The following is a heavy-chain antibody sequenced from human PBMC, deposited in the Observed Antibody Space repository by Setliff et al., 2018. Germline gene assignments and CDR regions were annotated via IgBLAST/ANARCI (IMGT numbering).Heavy chain of an antibody. CDR3: ARGGYCTSASCYGDKYYYMDV. D-gene: IGHD2-2*01. V-gene: IGHV1-69*13. J-gene: IGHJ6*03. CDR1: GYTFRNQI. Sequence: ASVKVSCKTSGYTFRNQIISWVRQAPGQGLEWMGGIIPFFGTTNSAQNFQDRITFTADESTSTAYMELSGLRSEDTAVYYCARGGYCTSASCYGDKYYYMDVWGTGTTVTVSS. CDR2: IIPFFGTT.